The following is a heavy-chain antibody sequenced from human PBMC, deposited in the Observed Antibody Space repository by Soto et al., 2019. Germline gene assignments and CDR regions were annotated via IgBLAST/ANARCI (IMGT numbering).Heavy chain of an antibody. CDR1: GYSFTSYW. D-gene: IGHD2-8*01. V-gene: IGHV5-51*01. CDR2: IYPGDSDT. CDR3: ARHGIQYRRYAMYYYMDV. Sequence: PGESLKISCKGSGYSFTSYWIGWVRQMPGKGLEWMGIIYPGDSDTRYSPSFQGQVTISADKSISTAYLQWSSLKASDTAMYYCARHGIQYRRYAMYYYMDVWGKGTTVTVSS. J-gene: IGHJ6*03.